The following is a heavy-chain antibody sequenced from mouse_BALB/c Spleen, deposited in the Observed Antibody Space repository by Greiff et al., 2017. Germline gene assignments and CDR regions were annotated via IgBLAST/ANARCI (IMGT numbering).Heavy chain of an antibody. CDR1: GYTFTSYW. CDR3: TRNWDGPLTFDY. Sequence: QVQLQQPGAELVRPGASVKLSCKASGYTFTSYWINWVKQRPGQGLEWIGNIYPSDSYTNYNQKFKDKATLTVDKSSSTAYMQLSSPTSEDSAVYYCTRNWDGPLTFDYWGQGTTLTVSS. J-gene: IGHJ2*01. D-gene: IGHD4-1*01. V-gene: IGHV1-69*02. CDR2: IYPSDSYT.